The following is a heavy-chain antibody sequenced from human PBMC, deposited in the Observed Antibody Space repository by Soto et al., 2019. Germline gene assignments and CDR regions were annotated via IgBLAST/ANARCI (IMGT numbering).Heavy chain of an antibody. CDR3: ARNIEGGWLSDAFDI. J-gene: IGHJ3*02. CDR2: IYYSGST. Sequence: SETLSLTCTVSGGSISSYYWSWIRQPPGKGLEWIGYIYYSGSTNYNPSLKSRVTISVDTSKNQFSLKLSSVTAADTAVYYCARNIEGGWLSDAFDIWGKGTMVTVSS. V-gene: IGHV4-59*08. CDR1: GGSISSYY. D-gene: IGHD3-22*01.